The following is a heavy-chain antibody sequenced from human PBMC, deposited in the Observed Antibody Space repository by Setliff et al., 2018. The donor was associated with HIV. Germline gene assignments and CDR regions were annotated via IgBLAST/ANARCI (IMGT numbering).Heavy chain of an antibody. D-gene: IGHD3-3*01. CDR3: ARGPFVLRFLERLVYFDY. CDR1: GGSISSSGYY. J-gene: IGHJ4*02. CDR2: VYYSGST. Sequence: SETLSLTCSVSGGSISSSGYYWSWIRQHPGKGLDWIGRVYYSGSTDYNPSLQSRATLSVDTSKNQFSLKLTSVIAADTAIYYCARGPFVLRFLERLVYFDYWGQGKLVTVSS. V-gene: IGHV4-31*02.